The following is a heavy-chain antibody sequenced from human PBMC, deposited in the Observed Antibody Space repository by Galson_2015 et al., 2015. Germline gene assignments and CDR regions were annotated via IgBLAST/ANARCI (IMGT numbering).Heavy chain of an antibody. D-gene: IGHD5-12*01. CDR1: GGTFSSYA. CDR3: ARDNRSWAGDSPAFDI. Sequence: SVKVSCKASGGTFSSYAISWVQQAPGQGLEWMGGIIPIFGTANYAQKFQGRVTITADESTSTAYMELSSLRSEDTAVYYCARDNRSWAGDSPAFDIWGQGTMVTVSS. J-gene: IGHJ3*02. CDR2: IIPIFGTA. V-gene: IGHV1-69*13.